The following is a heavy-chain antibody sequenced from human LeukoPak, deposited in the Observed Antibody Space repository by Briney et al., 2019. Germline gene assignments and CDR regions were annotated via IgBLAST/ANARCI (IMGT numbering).Heavy chain of an antibody. CDR3: ARDRGVSGNYYDY. D-gene: IGHD3-10*01. CDR1: GFTFDDYA. Sequence: GGSLRLSCAASGFTFDDYAMHWVRQAPGKGLEWVSGISWNSGSIGYADSVKGRFTTSRDNSKSTLDLQMNSLRPEDTALYYCARDRGVSGNYYDYWGQGTLVTVSS. J-gene: IGHJ4*02. CDR2: ISWNSGSI. V-gene: IGHV3-9*01.